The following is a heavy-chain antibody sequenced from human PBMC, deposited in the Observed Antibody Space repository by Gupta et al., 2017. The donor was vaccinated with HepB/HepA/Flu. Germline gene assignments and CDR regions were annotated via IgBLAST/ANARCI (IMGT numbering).Heavy chain of an antibody. D-gene: IGHD2-2*01. CDR1: GRSFGGYY. CDR2: INHSGST. V-gene: IGHV4-34*01. CDR3: ARGKGDIVVVPAQLDV. Sequence: QVQLQQWGAGLLKPSDTLSLTCAGYGRSFGGYYWSWIRQPPGRGLEWIGEINHSGSTNYTPSLKSRVTISVDTSKNQFSLKLSSVTAADTAVYYCARGKGDIVVVPAQLDVWGKGTTVTVSS. J-gene: IGHJ6*04.